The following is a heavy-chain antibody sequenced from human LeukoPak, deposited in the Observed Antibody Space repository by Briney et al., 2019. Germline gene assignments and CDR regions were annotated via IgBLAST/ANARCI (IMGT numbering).Heavy chain of an antibody. V-gene: IGHV3-21*01. Sequence: GGSLRLSCAASGFTFSSYSMNWVRQAPGEGLEWVSSISSSSSYIYYADSVKGRFTISRDNAKNSLYLQMNSLRAEDTAVYYCARADIVVVPAAKRTIDYWGQGTLVTVSS. CDR1: GFTFSSYS. CDR3: ARADIVVVPAAKRTIDY. CDR2: ISSSSSYI. J-gene: IGHJ4*02. D-gene: IGHD2-2*01.